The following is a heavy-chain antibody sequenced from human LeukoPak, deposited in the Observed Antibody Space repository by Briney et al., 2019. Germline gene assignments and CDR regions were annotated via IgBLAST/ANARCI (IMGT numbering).Heavy chain of an antibody. D-gene: IGHD4-23*01. CDR1: GGSISSYY. CDR3: ARHGADYGGNLVGFDY. Sequence: SETLSLTCTVSGGSISSYYWSWIRQPPGKGLEWIGYIYYSGSTNYNPSLKSRVTISVDTSKNQFSLKLSSVTAADTAVYYCARHGADYGGNLVGFDYWGQGTLVTVPS. J-gene: IGHJ4*02. CDR2: IYYSGST. V-gene: IGHV4-59*08.